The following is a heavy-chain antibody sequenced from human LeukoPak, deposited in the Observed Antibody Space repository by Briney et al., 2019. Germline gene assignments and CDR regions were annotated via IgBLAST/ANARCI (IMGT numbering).Heavy chain of an antibody. Sequence: SETLSLTCTVSGGSISGYYWSWIRQPPGKGLEWIGEINHSGSTNYNPSLKSRVTISVDTSKNQFSLKLSSVTAADTAVYYCARVQYGGNSMDAFDIWGQGTMVTVSS. CDR1: GGSISGYY. D-gene: IGHD4-23*01. CDR3: ARVQYGGNSMDAFDI. J-gene: IGHJ3*02. CDR2: INHSGST. V-gene: IGHV4-34*01.